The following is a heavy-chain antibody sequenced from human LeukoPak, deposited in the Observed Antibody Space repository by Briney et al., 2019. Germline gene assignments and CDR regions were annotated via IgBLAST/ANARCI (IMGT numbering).Heavy chain of an antibody. CDR2: ISSSGSTI. Sequence: GGSLRLSCAASGFTFSSYEMNWVRQAPRKGLEWVSYISSSGSTIYYAHSVKGRFTISRDNAKNSLYLQMNSLRAEDTAVYYCARLNYYDSSGYSPPLYMDVSGKGTTVTISS. CDR1: GFTFSSYE. V-gene: IGHV3-48*03. J-gene: IGHJ6*03. D-gene: IGHD3-22*01. CDR3: ARLNYYDSSGYSPPLYMDV.